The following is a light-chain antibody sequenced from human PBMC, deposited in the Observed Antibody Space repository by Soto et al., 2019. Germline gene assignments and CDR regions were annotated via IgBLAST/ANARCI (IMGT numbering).Light chain of an antibody. CDR2: EVS. V-gene: IGLV2-8*01. J-gene: IGLJ2*01. CDR1: SSDVGGYNY. CDR3: SSFAGNNNVV. Sequence: QSVLTQPPSASGSPGQSVTISCTGTSSDVGGYNYVSWYQQHPGKAPKLMISEVSKRPSGVPDRFSGSKSGNTASLTVSGLQAEDEADYYCSSFAGNNNVVFGGGTKLTVL.